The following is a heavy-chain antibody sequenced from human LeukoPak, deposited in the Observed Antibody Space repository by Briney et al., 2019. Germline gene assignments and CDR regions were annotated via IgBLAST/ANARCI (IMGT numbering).Heavy chain of an antibody. Sequence: GGSLRLSCAASGFTFSSYWMSWVRQAPGKGLEWVANIKQGGSEKYYVDSVKGRFTISRDNAKNSLYLQMNSLRAEDTAVYYCARVNGLRYIDYWGQGTLVTVSS. CDR2: IKQGGSEK. J-gene: IGHJ4*02. V-gene: IGHV3-7*03. CDR1: GFTFSSYW. D-gene: IGHD1-1*01. CDR3: ARVNGLRYIDY.